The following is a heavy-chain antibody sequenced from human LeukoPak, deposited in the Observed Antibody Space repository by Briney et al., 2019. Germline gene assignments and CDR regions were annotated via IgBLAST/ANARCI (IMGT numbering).Heavy chain of an antibody. CDR3: ARDRGCSGGSCYDILGY. V-gene: IGHV3-7*03. CDR1: GFTFSSYW. J-gene: IGHJ4*02. Sequence: PGGSLRLSCAVSGFTFSSYWMSWVRQAPGKGLEWVASIKEDGGQKYHVDSVKGRFTISRDNSKNTLYLQMNSLRAEDTAVYYCARDRGCSGGSCYDILGYWGQGTLVTVSS. D-gene: IGHD2-15*01. CDR2: IKEDGGQK.